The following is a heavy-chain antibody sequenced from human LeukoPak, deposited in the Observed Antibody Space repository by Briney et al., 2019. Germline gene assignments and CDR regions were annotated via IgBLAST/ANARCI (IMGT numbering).Heavy chain of an antibody. CDR1: GFTFSSYA. Sequence: PGGSLRLSCAASGFTFSSYAMYWVRQAPGKGLEWVAFIRYDGSNKYYADSVKGRFTISRDNSKNTLYLQMNSLRAEDTAVYYCAKDVLDLNYDILTGSDYWGQGTLVTVSS. D-gene: IGHD3-9*01. CDR3: AKDVLDLNYDILTGSDY. V-gene: IGHV3-30*02. J-gene: IGHJ4*02. CDR2: IRYDGSNK.